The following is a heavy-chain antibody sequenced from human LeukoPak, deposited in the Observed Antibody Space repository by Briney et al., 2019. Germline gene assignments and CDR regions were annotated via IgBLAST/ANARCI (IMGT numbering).Heavy chain of an antibody. Sequence: QPGGSLRLSCAASGFTFSSYGMHWVRQAPGKGLEWVAVIWYDGSNKYYADSVKGRFTLSRDNSKNTLYLQMNSLRAEDTGVYYCAILAAAGHWGQGTLVTVSS. D-gene: IGHD6-13*01. CDR3: AILAAAGH. CDR1: GFTFSSYG. CDR2: IWYDGSNK. J-gene: IGHJ4*02. V-gene: IGHV3-30*02.